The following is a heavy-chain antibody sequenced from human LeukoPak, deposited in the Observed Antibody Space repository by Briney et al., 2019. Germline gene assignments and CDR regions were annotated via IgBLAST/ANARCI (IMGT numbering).Heavy chain of an antibody. CDR3: ARQRYYYDSSGYSALSYFDY. D-gene: IGHD3-22*01. Sequence: SETLSLTCTVPGRSISSGTYYLNWIRQHPGKGLEWIVYIYYSGSTYYNPSLKSRVTISVDTSKNQFSLKLSSVTAADTAVYYCARQRYYYDSSGYSALSYFDYWGQGTLVTVSS. V-gene: IGHV4-30-4*08. CDR2: IYYSGST. J-gene: IGHJ4*02. CDR1: GRSISSGTYY.